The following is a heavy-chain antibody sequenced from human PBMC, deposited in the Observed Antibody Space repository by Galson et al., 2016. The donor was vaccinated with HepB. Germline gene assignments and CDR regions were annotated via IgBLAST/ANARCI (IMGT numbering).Heavy chain of an antibody. V-gene: IGHV4-59*01. D-gene: IGHD2-2*03. CDR1: GGSFSNYY. CDR2: LHYSGSGRYSENN. Sequence: ETLSLTCTVSGGSFSNYYWGWIRQPPGKGLEWIGYLHYSGSGRYSENNKYSPSLRGRVSIFADRSNNQFSLEMTSVTAADTAVYYCAREDRGYFPNAYDIWGQGKLVTVSS. CDR3: AREDRGYFPNAYDI. J-gene: IGHJ3*02.